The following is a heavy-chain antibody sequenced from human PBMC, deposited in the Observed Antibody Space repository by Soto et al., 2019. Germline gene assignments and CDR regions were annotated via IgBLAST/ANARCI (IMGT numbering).Heavy chain of an antibody. CDR2: VYHTGST. CDR1: GASITTYY. V-gene: IGHV4-59*13. J-gene: IGHJ4*02. Sequence: SEALSLTCDVSGASITTYYWSWIRQAPGKGLEWIGNVYHTGSTDYNSSLRSRVTISVDTSKNQFSLNMNSVTAADTAVYYCARRLFGSGWTLDSWGQGALVTVSS. D-gene: IGHD6-19*01. CDR3: ARRLFGSGWTLDS.